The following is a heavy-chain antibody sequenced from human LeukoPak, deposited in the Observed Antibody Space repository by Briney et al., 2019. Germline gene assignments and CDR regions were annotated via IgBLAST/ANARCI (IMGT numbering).Heavy chain of an antibody. D-gene: IGHD3-10*01. CDR1: GYTFTSYG. V-gene: IGHV1-18*01. CDR3: AREKFGVSFDS. CDR2: ISPYNGHT. Sequence: ASVKVSCKASGYTFTSYGISWVRQAPGQGLEWMGWISPYNGHTNYAQPFQGGVTMATDTSTNSGYMELRSLRSDDTAMYYCAREKFGVSFDSWGQGTLVTVSS. J-gene: IGHJ4*02.